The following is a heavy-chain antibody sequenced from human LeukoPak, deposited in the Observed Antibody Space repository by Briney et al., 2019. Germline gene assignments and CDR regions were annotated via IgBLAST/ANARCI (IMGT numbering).Heavy chain of an antibody. Sequence: SETLSLTCAVYGGSFSGYYWSWIRQPPGKGLEWIGQINHSGSATYKLSLKSRVTMSVDSSKNQFSLKLSSVTAADTAVYYCARAGSGWTGSLLAKFDYWGQGTLVTVSS. CDR3: ARAGSGWTGSLLAKFDY. V-gene: IGHV4-34*01. J-gene: IGHJ4*02. D-gene: IGHD6-19*01. CDR1: GGSFSGYY. CDR2: INHSGSA.